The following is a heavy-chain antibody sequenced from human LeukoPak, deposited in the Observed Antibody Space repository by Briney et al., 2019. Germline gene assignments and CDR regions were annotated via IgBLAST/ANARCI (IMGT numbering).Heavy chain of an antibody. CDR2: IYYSGNT. CDR1: GGSISTSAYY. Sequence: SETLSLTCIVSGGSISTSAYYWGWIRQPPGEGLQWIGSIYYSGNTYYNSSLKSRVTISVDTSKNQFSLKLSSVTAADTAVYYCARGPTIFGVVKKFDPWGQGTLVTVSS. J-gene: IGHJ5*02. V-gene: IGHV4-39*07. CDR3: ARGPTIFGVVKKFDP. D-gene: IGHD3-3*01.